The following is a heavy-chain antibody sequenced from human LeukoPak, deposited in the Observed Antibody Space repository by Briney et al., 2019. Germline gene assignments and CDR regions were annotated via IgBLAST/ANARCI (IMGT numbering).Heavy chain of an antibody. CDR3: ATFRGDGYNLGFDN. CDR1: GFTFSGYA. CDR2: ISVTGDYT. V-gene: IGHV3-23*01. J-gene: IGHJ4*02. D-gene: IGHD5-24*01. Sequence: PGGSLRLSCADSGFTFSGYAVSWVRQPPGKGLEWVLGISVTGDYTHYADSAKGRFSVSRDNSKNTLYLHMNGLTVEDTAVYFCATFRGDGYNLGFDNWGQGTLVTVSS.